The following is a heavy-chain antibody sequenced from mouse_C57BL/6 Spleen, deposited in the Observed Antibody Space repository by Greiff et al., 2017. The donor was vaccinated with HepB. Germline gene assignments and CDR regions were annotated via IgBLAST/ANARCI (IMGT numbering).Heavy chain of an antibody. J-gene: IGHJ2*01. CDR2: IRNKANGYTT. CDR3: ARYSNYGRVGYFDY. V-gene: IGHV7-3*01. CDR1: GFTFTDYY. D-gene: IGHD2-1*01. Sequence: EVQLVESGGGLVQPGGSLSLSCAASGFTFTDYYMSWVRQPPGKALEWLGFIRNKANGYTTEYSASVKGRFTISRDNSQSILYLQMNALRAEDSATYYCARYSNYGRVGYFDYWGQGTTLTVSS.